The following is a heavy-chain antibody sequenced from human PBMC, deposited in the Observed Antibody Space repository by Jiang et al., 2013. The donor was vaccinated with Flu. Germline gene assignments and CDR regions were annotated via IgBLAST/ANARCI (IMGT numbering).Heavy chain of an antibody. CDR2: INPNSGDT. Sequence: GAEVKKPGASVKVSCKASGYTFSAYYIHWVRQAPGQGLEWLGWINPNSGDTNYAQKFQGRVTMTRDTSIGTAYMELSRLTSDDAAMYYCARDIDSGSYSWFDPWGQGTLVTVSS. CDR3: ARDIDSGSYSWFDP. V-gene: IGHV1-2*02. J-gene: IGHJ5*02. CDR1: GYTFSAYY. D-gene: IGHD3-10*01.